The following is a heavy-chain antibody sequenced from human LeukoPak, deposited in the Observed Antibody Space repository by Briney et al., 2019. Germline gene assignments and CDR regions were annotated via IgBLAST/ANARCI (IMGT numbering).Heavy chain of an antibody. D-gene: IGHD7-27*01. CDR1: GGSISSYY. CDR2: IYYSGST. CDR3: ARDGDLGSPFDY. J-gene: IGHJ4*02. V-gene: IGHV4-39*07. Sequence: SETLSLTCTVSGGSISSYYWGWIRQPPGKGLEWIGSIYYSGSTYYNPSLKSRVTISVDTSKNQFSLKLSSVTAADTAVYYCARDGDLGSPFDYWGQGTLVTVSS.